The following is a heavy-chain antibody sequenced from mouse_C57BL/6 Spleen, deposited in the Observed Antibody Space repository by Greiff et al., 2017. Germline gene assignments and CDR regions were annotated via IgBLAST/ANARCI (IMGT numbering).Heavy chain of an antibody. V-gene: IGHV6-6*01. CDR1: GFTFSDAW. CDR2: IRNKANNHAT. Sequence: LQQSGGGLVQPGGSMKLSCAASGFTFSDAWMDWVRQSPEKGLEWVAEIRNKANNHATYYAESVKGRFTISRDDSKSSVYLQMNSLRAEDTGIYYCTKASYYSNSYYFDYWGQGTTLTVSS. J-gene: IGHJ2*01. D-gene: IGHD2-5*01. CDR3: TKASYYSNSYYFDY.